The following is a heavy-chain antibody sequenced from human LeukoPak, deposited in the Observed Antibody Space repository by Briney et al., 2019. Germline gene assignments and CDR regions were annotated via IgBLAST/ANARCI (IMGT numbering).Heavy chain of an antibody. CDR1: GGSISRYY. D-gene: IGHD3-22*01. CDR3: ASGYYYDSSGN. V-gene: IGHV4-59*01. J-gene: IGHJ4*02. CDR2: IYYSGST. Sequence: SETLSLTCTVSGGSISRYYWGWIRQPPGKGLEWIGYIYYSGSTNYNPSLKSRVTISVDTSKNQFSLKLSSVTAADTAVYYCASGYYYDSSGNWGQGTLVTVSS.